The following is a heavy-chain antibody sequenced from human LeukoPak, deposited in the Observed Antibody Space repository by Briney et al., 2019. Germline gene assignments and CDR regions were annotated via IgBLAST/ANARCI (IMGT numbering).Heavy chain of an antibody. Sequence: PGGSLRLSCAASGFTFSNYEMNWVRQAPGKGLEWVSYISSSGSTIYYADSVKGRFTISRDNAKNSLYLQMNSLRAEDTAVYYCARTLFLRYDDSIGPRGQGTLVTVSS. V-gene: IGHV3-48*03. D-gene: IGHD3-22*01. J-gene: IGHJ5*02. CDR1: GFTFSNYE. CDR3: ARTLFLRYDDSIGP. CDR2: ISSSGSTI.